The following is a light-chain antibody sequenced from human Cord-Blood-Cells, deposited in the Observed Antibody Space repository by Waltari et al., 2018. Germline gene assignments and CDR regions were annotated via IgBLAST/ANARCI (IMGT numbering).Light chain of an antibody. CDR2: DVS. CDR1: SSDVGGYNY. CDR3: CSYAGSYV. Sequence: QSALTQPRSVSGSPGQSVTISCTGTSSDVGGYNYVSWYQQHPGKAPKLMIYDVSKRPSGVPDRFSGSKSGNTASLTSSGRQAEEEADYYCCSYAGSYVFGTGTKVTVL. J-gene: IGLJ1*01. V-gene: IGLV2-11*01.